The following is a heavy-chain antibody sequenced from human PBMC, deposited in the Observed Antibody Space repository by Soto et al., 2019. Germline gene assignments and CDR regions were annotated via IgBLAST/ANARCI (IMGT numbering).Heavy chain of an antibody. V-gene: IGHV3-23*01. CDR2: ISGSGGST. D-gene: IGHD1-26*01. CDR1: GFTFSSYA. Sequence: VGSLRLSCAASGFTFSSYAMSWVRQAPGKGLEWVSAISGSGGSTYYADSVKGRFTISRDNSKNTLYLQMNSLRAEDTAVYYCAKGRIVGATDYYYGMDVWGQGTTVTVSS. CDR3: AKGRIVGATDYYYGMDV. J-gene: IGHJ6*02.